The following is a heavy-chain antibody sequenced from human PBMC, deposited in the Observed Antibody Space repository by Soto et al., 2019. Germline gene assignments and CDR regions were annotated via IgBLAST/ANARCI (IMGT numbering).Heavy chain of an antibody. D-gene: IGHD4-17*01. CDR2: ISSSSSYI. CDR3: ARGHYGELFFDY. V-gene: IGHV3-21*01. J-gene: IGHJ4*02. Sequence: GGSLRLSCAASGFTFSSNSMNWVRKAPGKGLEWVSSISSSSSYIYYADSVKGRFTISRDNAKNSLYLQMTSLRAEDTAVYYCARGHYGELFFDYWGQGTLVTVSS. CDR1: GFTFSSNS.